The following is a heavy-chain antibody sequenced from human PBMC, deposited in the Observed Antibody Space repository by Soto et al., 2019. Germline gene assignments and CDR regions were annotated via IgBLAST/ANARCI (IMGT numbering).Heavy chain of an antibody. CDR3: AREEAAIFDN. CDR2: ISYDGSHK. D-gene: IGHD2-2*02. Sequence: VGSLRLSCAAFGFTFSSYAMHWVRQAPGKGLEWVAVISYDGSHKNHADSVKGRFTISRDNSEDTLYLQMNSLRTEDTAVYYCAREEAAIFDNWGQGTLVTVSS. J-gene: IGHJ4*02. CDR1: GFTFSSYA. V-gene: IGHV3-30-3*01.